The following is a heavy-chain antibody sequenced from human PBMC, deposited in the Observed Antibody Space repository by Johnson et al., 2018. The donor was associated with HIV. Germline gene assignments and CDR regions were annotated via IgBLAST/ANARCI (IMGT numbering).Heavy chain of an antibody. Sequence: VQLVESGGGLVQPGGSLRLSCAASGFIVSSKYMTWFRQAPGKGLEWVYAIGTAGATYYPGSVKGRFAISRENAKNSLYLQMNSLRAGDTAVYYCAREEANGAFDIWGQGTMVTVSS. V-gene: IGHV3-13*01. CDR3: AREEANGAFDI. J-gene: IGHJ3*02. CDR1: GFIVSSKY. CDR2: IGTAGAT.